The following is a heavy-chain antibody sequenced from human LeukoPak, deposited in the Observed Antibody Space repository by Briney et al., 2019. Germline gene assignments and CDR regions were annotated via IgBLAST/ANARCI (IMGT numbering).Heavy chain of an antibody. D-gene: IGHD2-21*02. CDR3: EKDLGGSGDYRPY. Sequence: PGGSLRLSCAASGFTFSSYAMSWVRQAPGKGLEWVSAISGSDGSTYYADSVKGRFTISRDNSKNTLYLQMNSLSAEDTAVYYCEKDLGGSGDYRPYWDQGSVVTVSS. CDR2: ISGSDGST. CDR1: GFTFSSYA. V-gene: IGHV3-23*01. J-gene: IGHJ4*02.